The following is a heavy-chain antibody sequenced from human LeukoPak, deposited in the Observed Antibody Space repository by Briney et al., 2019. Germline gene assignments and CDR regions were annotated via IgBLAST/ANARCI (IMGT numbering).Heavy chain of an antibody. CDR3: AKAGYTFAPYYFDY. CDR1: GFTFSSYA. CDR2: ISGSGGSK. J-gene: IGHJ4*02. D-gene: IGHD5-24*01. V-gene: IGHV3-23*01. Sequence: PGGSLRLSCAASGFTFSSYAMSWVRQAPGKGLEWVSAISGSGGSKFFADSVKGRFTISRDNSRNRLFLHMDSLRADDTAVYYCAKAGYTFAPYYFDYWGQGTLVTVSS.